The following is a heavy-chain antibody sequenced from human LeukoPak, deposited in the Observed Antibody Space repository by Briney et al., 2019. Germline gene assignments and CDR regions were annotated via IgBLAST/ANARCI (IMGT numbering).Heavy chain of an antibody. CDR2: IYSTVSA. Sequence: PSETLSLTCTVSAGSITSGSYYWGWFRQAPGKGLEWIGSIYSTVSAYYNPSLKSRVTISLDTSKNQFSLRLTSVTATDTAVYFCARDLTSVSESLLVNAFDIWGQGTMVTVSS. J-gene: IGHJ3*02. V-gene: IGHV4-39*07. CDR1: AGSITSGSYY. D-gene: IGHD1-26*01. CDR3: ARDLTSVSESLLVNAFDI.